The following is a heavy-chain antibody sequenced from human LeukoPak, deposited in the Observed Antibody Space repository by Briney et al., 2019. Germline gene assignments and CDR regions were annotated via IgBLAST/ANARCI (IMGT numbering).Heavy chain of an antibody. V-gene: IGHV1-8*03. CDR2: MNPNSGNT. J-gene: IGHJ4*02. CDR1: GYTFTSYD. D-gene: IGHD6-13*01. CDR3: ARSTPWRYSSSWLGEDY. Sequence: ASVKVSCKASGYTFTSYDINWVRQATGQGLEWMGWMNPNSGNTGYAQKFQGRVTITRNTSISTAYMELSSLRSEDTAVYYCARSTPWRYSSSWLGEDYWGQGTLVTVSS.